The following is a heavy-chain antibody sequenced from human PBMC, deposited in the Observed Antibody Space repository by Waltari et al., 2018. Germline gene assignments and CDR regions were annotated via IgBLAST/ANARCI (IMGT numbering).Heavy chain of an antibody. Sequence: EVQLVESGGGLVQPVGSLSLSWAASGFTLSSFWMHWVRQAPGKGLVWVARINIDGSSTSYAGSVKGRFTISRDNAKKTLYLQMNSRRAEDTAVYYCARGDSSSSDFDYWGQGTLVTVSS. CDR3: ARGDSSSSDFDY. V-gene: IGHV3-74*01. J-gene: IGHJ4*02. CDR2: INIDGSST. D-gene: IGHD6-6*01. CDR1: GFTLSSFW.